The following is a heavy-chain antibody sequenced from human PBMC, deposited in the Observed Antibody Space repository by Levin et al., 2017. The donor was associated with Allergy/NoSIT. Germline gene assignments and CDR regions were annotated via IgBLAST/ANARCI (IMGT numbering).Heavy chain of an antibody. J-gene: IGHJ4*02. CDR2: INPSGGST. D-gene: IGHD4-11*01. CDR1: GYDFSLYY. Sequence: ASVKVSCKASGYDFSLYYMPWVRQAPGQRLEWMGIINPSGGSTNYAQKFRGRVIMTCDTSTDTVYRERKSLRSEDTAVAVCARGDFSSYADLGDFTYWGQGTLVTVSS. CDR3: ARGDFSSYADLGDFTY. V-gene: IGHV1-46*01.